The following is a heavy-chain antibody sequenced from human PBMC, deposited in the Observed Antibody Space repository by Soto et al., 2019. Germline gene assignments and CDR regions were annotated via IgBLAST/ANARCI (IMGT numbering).Heavy chain of an antibody. CDR2: IYYSGST. V-gene: IGHV4-59*01. CDR1: GGSISSYY. Sequence: LSLTCTVSGGSISSYYWSWIRQPPGKGLEWIGYIYYSGSTNYNPSLKSRVTISVDTSKNQFSLKLSSVTAADTAVYYCARDLTRYCISTSCRGVFDPWGQGTLVTVSS. J-gene: IGHJ5*02. D-gene: IGHD2-2*01. CDR3: ARDLTRYCISTSCRGVFDP.